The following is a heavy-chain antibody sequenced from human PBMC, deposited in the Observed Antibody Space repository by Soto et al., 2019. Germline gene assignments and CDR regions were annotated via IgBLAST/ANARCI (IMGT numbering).Heavy chain of an antibody. CDR2: TYYRSKWYN. CDR1: GDSVSSNSAA. Sequence: SQTLSLTCAISGDSVSSNSAAWNWIRQSPSRGLEWLGRTYYRSKWYNDYAVSVKSRITINPDTSKNQFSLQLNSVTPEDTAVYYCAGDTTLIAAAAHNWFDPWGQGTLVTVSS. D-gene: IGHD6-13*01. J-gene: IGHJ5*02. V-gene: IGHV6-1*01. CDR3: AGDTTLIAAAAHNWFDP.